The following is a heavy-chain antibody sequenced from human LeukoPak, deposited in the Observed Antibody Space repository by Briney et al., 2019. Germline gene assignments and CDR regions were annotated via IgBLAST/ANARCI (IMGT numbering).Heavy chain of an antibody. Sequence: EASVKVSCKASGYSFTAYYIHWVRQAPGQGPEWMGWINIDSGGTNYAQKFQGRVTMTRDTSISTAYVEMSSLRSDDTAVYYCVRDHLHYFDYWGQGTLVTVSS. CDR3: VRDHLHYFDY. CDR2: INIDSGGT. CDR1: GYSFTAYY. J-gene: IGHJ4*02. V-gene: IGHV1-2*02.